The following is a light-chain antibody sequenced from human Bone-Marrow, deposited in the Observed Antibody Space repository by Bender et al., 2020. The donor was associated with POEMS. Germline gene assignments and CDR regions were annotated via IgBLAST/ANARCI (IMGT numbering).Light chain of an antibody. CDR3: CSYAGTWV. CDR2: DVS. J-gene: IGLJ3*02. V-gene: IGLV2-23*02. Sequence: QSALTQPASVSGSPGQSITISCTGTSSDIGSYDFVSWYQQHPGKAPKLMIYDVSKRPSGVSDRFSGSKSGNTASLTISGLQTGDEADYYCCSYAGTWVFGGGTKLTVL. CDR1: SSDIGSYDF.